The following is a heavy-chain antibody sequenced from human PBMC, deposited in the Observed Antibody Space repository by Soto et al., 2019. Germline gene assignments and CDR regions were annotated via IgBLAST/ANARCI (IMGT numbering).Heavy chain of an antibody. V-gene: IGHV1-69*01. CDR1: GGTFNTYA. CDR2: IPPMFDRP. J-gene: IGHJ4*02. CDR3: TRSIGSGGVIGGFDY. Sequence: QVQLVQSETEVKKPGSAVRVSCKASGGTFNTYAMNWVRQAPGQGLEGMGGIPPMFDRPRYAQKFQGRVTITVDEPTTTAYMELSSLRSDDTAVYYCTRSIGSGGVIGGFDYWGQGTLVTVSS. D-gene: IGHD3-16*02.